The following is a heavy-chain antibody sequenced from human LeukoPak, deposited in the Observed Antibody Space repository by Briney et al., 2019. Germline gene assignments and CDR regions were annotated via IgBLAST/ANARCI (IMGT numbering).Heavy chain of an antibody. V-gene: IGHV3-23*01. CDR2: IDGSDGNT. Sequence: GGSLRLSCAASGFTLSSYAMNWARQAPGKGLEWASTIDGSDGNTYYADSVKDRFTISRDNSKNTLYLQMNSLRVEDTAVYYCARDYGDYPSYWYFDLWGRGTLVTVSS. J-gene: IGHJ2*01. CDR1: GFTLSSYA. D-gene: IGHD4-17*01. CDR3: ARDYGDYPSYWYFDL.